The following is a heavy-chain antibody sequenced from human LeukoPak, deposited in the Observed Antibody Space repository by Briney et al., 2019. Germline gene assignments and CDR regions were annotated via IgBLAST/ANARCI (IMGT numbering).Heavy chain of an antibody. J-gene: IGHJ4*02. Sequence: GGSLRLSCTASGFTFTTYSMNWVRQAPGKGLEWVSYISSSSSNIYYADSVKGRFTISRDNAKNSLYLQMNSLRDEDTAVYYCAKTPTNWYTLDYWGQGTLVTVSS. D-gene: IGHD2-2*02. V-gene: IGHV3-48*02. CDR3: AKTPTNWYTLDY. CDR2: ISSSSSNI. CDR1: GFTFTTYS.